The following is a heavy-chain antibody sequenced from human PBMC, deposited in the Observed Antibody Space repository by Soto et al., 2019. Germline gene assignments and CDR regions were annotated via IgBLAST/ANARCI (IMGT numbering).Heavy chain of an antibody. CDR2: IKQDGSEK. J-gene: IGHJ4*02. V-gene: IGHV3-7*01. Sequence: PGGSLRLSCAASGFTFSSFWMSWVRQAPGKGLEWVANIKQDGSEKYYVDSVKGRFTISRDNAKNSLYLQMNSLRAEDTAIYYCTSTFVASTGNDWGQGTLVTVYS. CDR3: TSTFVASTGND. D-gene: IGHD1-1*01. CDR1: GFTFSSFW.